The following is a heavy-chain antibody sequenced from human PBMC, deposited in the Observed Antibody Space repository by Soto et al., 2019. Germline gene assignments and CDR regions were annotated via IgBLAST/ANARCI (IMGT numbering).Heavy chain of an antibody. Sequence: QVQLVQSGAEVKKPGASVKVSWKASGYTFTSYDINWVLQAPGQGLEWMEWIDPNRGKTEYEQKYQGRVTITSKTSKSKAYIELISQTSDDKAVYYCASGRGWRDHWYQGTLITVSS. CDR3: ASGRGWRDH. CDR1: GYTFTSYD. CDR2: IDPNRGKT. D-gene: IGHD6-19*01. V-gene: IGHV1-8*01. J-gene: IGHJ4*02.